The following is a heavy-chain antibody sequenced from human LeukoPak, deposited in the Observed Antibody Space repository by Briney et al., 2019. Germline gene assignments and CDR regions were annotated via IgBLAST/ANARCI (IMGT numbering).Heavy chain of an antibody. D-gene: IGHD2-2*01. CDR1: GFTFSSYA. CDR2: ISSKGGST. J-gene: IGHJ4*02. V-gene: IGHV3-64*01. Sequence: GGSLRLSCAASGFTFSSYAMHWVRLAPGKGLEYVSAISSKGGSTYYANSVKGRFTISRDNSKNTLYRQMGSLRAEDMAVYYCARDTYCSSTSCYAAFHYWGQGTLVTVSS. CDR3: ARDTYCSSTSCYAAFHY.